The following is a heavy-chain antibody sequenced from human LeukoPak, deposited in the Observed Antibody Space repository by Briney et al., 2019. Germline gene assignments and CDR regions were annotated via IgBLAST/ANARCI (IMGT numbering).Heavy chain of an antibody. CDR1: GGCFSGYY. CDR2: INHRGST. J-gene: IGHJ4*02. V-gene: IGHV4-34*01. Sequence: SETLSLTCAVYGGCFSGYYWSWIRQPPGKGLEWIGEINHRGSTNYNPSLKSRVTISVDTSKNQFSLKLSSVTAADTAVYYCARRERVITFGGVIVIGPLDYWGQGTLVTVSS. CDR3: ARRERVITFGGVIVIGPLDY. D-gene: IGHD3-16*02.